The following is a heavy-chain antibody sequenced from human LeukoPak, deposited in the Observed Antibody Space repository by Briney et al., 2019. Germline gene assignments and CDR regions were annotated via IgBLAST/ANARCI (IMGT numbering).Heavy chain of an antibody. V-gene: IGHV4-59*08. J-gene: IGHJ4*01. CDR1: RASINNNF. Sequence: SETLSLTCTVSRASINNNFSTWIRQPPGKGLEWIGYIYSSGSANYNPSLKSRVIISGDTSKNQISLNLTSVTAADTALYFCARHRDYYDSWGHGTLVTVSS. D-gene: IGHD3-22*01. CDR2: IYSSGSA. CDR3: ARHRDYYDS.